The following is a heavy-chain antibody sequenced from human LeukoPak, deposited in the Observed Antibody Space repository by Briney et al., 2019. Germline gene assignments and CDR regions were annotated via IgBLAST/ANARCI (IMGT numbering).Heavy chain of an antibody. CDR2: IRYDGNNK. Sequence: PGGSLRLSCAASGFNFSNYGVHWVRQAPGKVLEWVAFIRYDGNNKYYADSVQGRFSISRDNSRNTLYLQMNSPRPEDTAVYYCAKDLLAGVAVLPPTIPDYWGQGTLVTVSS. J-gene: IGHJ4*02. V-gene: IGHV3-30*02. CDR3: AKDLLAGVAVLPPTIPDY. D-gene: IGHD2-2*02. CDR1: GFNFSNYG.